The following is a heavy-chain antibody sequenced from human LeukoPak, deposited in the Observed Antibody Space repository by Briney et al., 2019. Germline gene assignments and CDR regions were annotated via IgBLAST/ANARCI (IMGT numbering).Heavy chain of an antibody. CDR3: ARDAAREIVVVILSPYY. V-gene: IGHV1-18*01. CDR1: GYAFTSYG. D-gene: IGHD3-22*01. CDR2: ISAYNGNT. J-gene: IGHJ4*02. Sequence: ASVKVSCKACGYAFTSYGISWVRHAPGQGLEWMGWISAYNGNTNYAQKLQGRVTMTTDTSTSTAYMELRSLRSDDTAVYYCARDAAREIVVVILSPYYWGQGVLVTV.